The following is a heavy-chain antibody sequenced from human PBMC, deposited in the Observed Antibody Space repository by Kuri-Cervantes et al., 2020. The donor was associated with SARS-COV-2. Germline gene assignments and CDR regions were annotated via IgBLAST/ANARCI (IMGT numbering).Heavy chain of an antibody. Sequence: GESLKISCASSGFPFSTHWMTWVRQAPGKGLEWVANIKQDGIEKYYVDSVKGRFTISRDNAKNSLYLQMNSLRAEDTAVYYCAKDRLGRARTTVTTHDDHYGMDVWGQGTTVTVSS. CDR1: GFPFSTHW. V-gene: IGHV3-7*03. CDR2: IKQDGIEK. D-gene: IGHD4-11*01. CDR3: AKDRLGRARTTVTTHDDHYGMDV. J-gene: IGHJ6*02.